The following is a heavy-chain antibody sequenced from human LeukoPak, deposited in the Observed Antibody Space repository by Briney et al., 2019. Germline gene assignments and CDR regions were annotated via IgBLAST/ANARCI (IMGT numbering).Heavy chain of an antibody. CDR2: ISFDGSNK. CDR3: AKPTLYGSSWYFFDY. Sequence: GGSLRLSCAASGFTFSSYDMHWVRQAPGKGLEWVAVISFDGSNKYYADSVKGRFTISRDNSKNTLYLQMYSLRAEDTAVYCCAKPTLYGSSWYFFDYWGQGTLVTVSS. CDR1: GFTFSSYD. V-gene: IGHV3-30*18. J-gene: IGHJ4*02. D-gene: IGHD6-13*01.